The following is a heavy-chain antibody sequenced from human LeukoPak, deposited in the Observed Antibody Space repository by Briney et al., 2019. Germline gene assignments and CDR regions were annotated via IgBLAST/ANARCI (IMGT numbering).Heavy chain of an antibody. CDR1: GFTFGEYS. J-gene: IGHJ4*02. V-gene: IGHV3-21*01. CDR2: ISTSSSHI. Sequence: PGGSLRLSCAASGFTFGEYSMNWVRQAPGKGLEWVSFISTSSSHIYYGDSVKGRFTISRDNARNSVSLQMNSLRAEDTAVYYCARQVSGYGSGSFYFDYWGQGMLVTVSS. CDR3: ARQVSGYGSGSFYFDY. D-gene: IGHD3-10*01.